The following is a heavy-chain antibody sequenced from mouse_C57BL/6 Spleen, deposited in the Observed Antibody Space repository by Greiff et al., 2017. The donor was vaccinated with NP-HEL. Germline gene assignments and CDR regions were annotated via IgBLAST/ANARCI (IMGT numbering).Heavy chain of an antibody. CDR1: GYAFSSSW. D-gene: IGHD3-1*01. V-gene: IGHV1-82*01. CDR3: ARLEGYDAMDY. J-gene: IGHJ4*01. Sequence: VQLQQSGPELVKPGASVKISCKASGYAFSSSWMNWVKQRPGKGLEWIGRIYPGDGDTNYNGKFKGKATLTADKSSSTAHMQLSSLTSEDSAVYFCARLEGYDAMDYWGQGTSVTVSS. CDR2: IYPGDGDT.